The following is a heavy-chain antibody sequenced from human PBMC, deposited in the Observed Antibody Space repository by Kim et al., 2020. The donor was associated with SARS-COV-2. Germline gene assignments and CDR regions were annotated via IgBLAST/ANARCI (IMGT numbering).Heavy chain of an antibody. J-gene: IGHJ4*02. D-gene: IGHD6-19*01. Sequence: GGSLRLSCAASGFTFSSYGMHWVRQAPGKGLEWVAVISYDGSNKYYADSVKGRFTISRDNSKNTLYLQMNSLRAEDTAVYYCAKDQGYSSGWYNFLYGATNNSVFDYWGQGTLVTVSS. V-gene: IGHV3-30*18. CDR2: ISYDGSNK. CDR3: AKDQGYSSGWYNFLYGATNNSVFDY. CDR1: GFTFSSYG.